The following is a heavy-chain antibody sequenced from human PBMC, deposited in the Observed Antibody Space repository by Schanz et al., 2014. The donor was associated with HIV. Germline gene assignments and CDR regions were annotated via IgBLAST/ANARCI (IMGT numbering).Heavy chain of an antibody. D-gene: IGHD3-3*01. Sequence: QVQLVESGGGLVKPGGSLRLSCAASGFTFSDYYMSWIRQAPGMGLEWVSYIGSSSITKYYADSVKGRFTISRNNAKKSLYLQMNSLRAEDTAVYYCAREANLEWLFVVDVWGRGTTVTVSS. CDR3: AREANLEWLFVVDV. J-gene: IGHJ6*02. CDR2: IGSSSITK. V-gene: IGHV3-11*04. CDR1: GFTFSDYY.